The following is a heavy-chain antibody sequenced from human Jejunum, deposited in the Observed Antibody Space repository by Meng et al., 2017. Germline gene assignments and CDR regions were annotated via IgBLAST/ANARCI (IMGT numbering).Heavy chain of an antibody. V-gene: IGHV1-69*01. CDR1: GVTLRAFA. Sequence: VQLVPLGAEVKSAGSSVKVSCQASGVTLRAFAITWVRQAPGQGLEWMGGIIPILRSANYAQKFQGRVTITADESTSTAYMELSSLRSDDTAVYYCARGGVSYQLLTRLTYWGQGTLVTVSS. D-gene: IGHD3-10*01. J-gene: IGHJ4*02. CDR3: ARGGVSYQLLTRLTY. CDR2: IIPILRSA.